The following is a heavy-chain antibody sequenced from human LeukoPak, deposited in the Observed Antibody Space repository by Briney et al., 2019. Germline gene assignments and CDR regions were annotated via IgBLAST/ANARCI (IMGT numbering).Heavy chain of an antibody. CDR1: GFTFSSYG. CDR3: ARDSFSSNCLDY. D-gene: IGHD6-13*01. V-gene: IGHV3-33*01. J-gene: IGHJ4*02. Sequence: GGSLRLSCAASGFTFSSYGMHWVRQAPGKGLEWVAVIWYDGSNKYYADSVKGRFTISRDNSKNTLYLQMNSLRAEGTAVYYCARDSFSSNCLDYWGQGTLVTVSS. CDR2: IWYDGSNK.